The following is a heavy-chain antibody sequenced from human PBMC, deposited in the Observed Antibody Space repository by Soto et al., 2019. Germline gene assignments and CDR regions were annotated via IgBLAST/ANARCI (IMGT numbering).Heavy chain of an antibody. CDR1: GGSISNYY. CDR2: IFYSGST. J-gene: IGHJ4*02. D-gene: IGHD6-6*01. CDR3: ARTYSSSHYFDY. V-gene: IGHV4-59*08. Sequence: QVQLQESGPGLVKPSETLSLTCTVSGGSISNYYWSWIRQPPGKGLEWIGYIFYSGSTNYNPSLKSRVTISVDTSKNQFSLKLSSVTTADTAVYYCARTYSSSHYFDYWGQGTLVTVSS.